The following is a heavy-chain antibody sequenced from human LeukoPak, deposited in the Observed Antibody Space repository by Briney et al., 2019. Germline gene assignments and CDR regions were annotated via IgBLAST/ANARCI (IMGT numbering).Heavy chain of an antibody. CDR3: TTDFTMIVVVTDYYFDY. Sequence: GGSLRLSCAASGFTFDDYAMYWVRQVPGKGLEWVSGISWKSGSIGYADSVKGRFTISRDNAKNTLYLQMNSLRAEDTAVYYCTTDFTMIVVVTDYYFDYWGQGTLVTVSS. V-gene: IGHV3-9*01. CDR1: GFTFDDYA. D-gene: IGHD3-22*01. J-gene: IGHJ4*02. CDR2: ISWKSGSI.